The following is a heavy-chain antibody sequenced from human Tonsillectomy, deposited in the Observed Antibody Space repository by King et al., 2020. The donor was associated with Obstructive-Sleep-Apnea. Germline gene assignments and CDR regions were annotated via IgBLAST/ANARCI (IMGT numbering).Heavy chain of an antibody. CDR1: GFTFDDYT. J-gene: IGHJ6*02. CDR3: AKDRYCSGGSCYALSDGMDV. D-gene: IGHD2-15*01. Sequence: VQLVESGGVVVQPGGSLRLSCVVSGFTFDDYTMHWVRQAPGKGLEWGSLISWDGGSTYYADSVKGRFTIFRDNSKNSLYLQMNSLRTEDTALYYCAKDRYCSGGSCYALSDGMDVWGQGTTVTVSS. CDR2: ISWDGGST. V-gene: IGHV3-43*01.